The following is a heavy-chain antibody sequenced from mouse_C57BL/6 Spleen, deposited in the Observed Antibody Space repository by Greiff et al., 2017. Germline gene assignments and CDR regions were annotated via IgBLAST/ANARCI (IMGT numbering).Heavy chain of an antibody. CDR3: ARRGYYGSSYEGYYAMDY. Sequence: QVTLKVSGPGILQSSQTLSLTCSFSGFSLSTSGMGVSWIRQPPGKGLEWLAHIYWDDDKRYNPFLKSRPTISKDTSRNQVFLKITSVDTADTATYDCARRGYYGSSYEGYYAMDYWGQGTSVTVSS. D-gene: IGHD1-1*01. V-gene: IGHV8-12*01. J-gene: IGHJ4*01. CDR2: IYWDDDK. CDR1: GFSLSTSGMG.